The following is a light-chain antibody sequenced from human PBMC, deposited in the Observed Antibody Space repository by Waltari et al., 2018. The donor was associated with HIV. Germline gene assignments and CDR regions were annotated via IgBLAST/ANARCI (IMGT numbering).Light chain of an antibody. CDR2: DDS. Sequence: SYVLTQPPSVSVAPGQTATITCGGNNINSKNVHWYRQRPGQAPTLVVYDDSARPSGIPERFSGSHSENTATLTISRVEAGDEADYYCQVGDSTTDEGVFGGGTKLAVL. CDR1: NINSKN. J-gene: IGLJ2*01. V-gene: IGLV3-21*02. CDR3: QVGDSTTDEGV.